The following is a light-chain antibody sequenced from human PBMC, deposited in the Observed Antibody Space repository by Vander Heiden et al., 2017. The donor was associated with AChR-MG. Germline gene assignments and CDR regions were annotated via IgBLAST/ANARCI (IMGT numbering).Light chain of an antibody. CDR2: DVS. V-gene: IGLV2-14*03. CDR1: SSDVGGYNY. J-gene: IGLJ2*01. Sequence: QSALPQPASVSGSPGQSITISCTGTSSDVGGYNYVSWYKQHPGKAPKLMIFDVSSRPSGVSNRFSGSKSGNTASLTISGLQAEDEADYYCSSYTSSSTRLFGGGTKLTVL. CDR3: SSYTSSSTRL.